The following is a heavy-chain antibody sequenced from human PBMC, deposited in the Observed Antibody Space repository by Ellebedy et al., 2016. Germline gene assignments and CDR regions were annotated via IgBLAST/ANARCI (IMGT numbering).Heavy chain of an antibody. J-gene: IGHJ3*02. Sequence: GGSLRLXCAASGFTFSSYWMSWVRQAPGKGLEWVANIKQDGSEKYYVDSVKGRFTISRDNAKNSLYLQMNSLRAEDTAVYYCARDRRITMVRGVFDAFDIWGQGTMVTVSS. V-gene: IGHV3-7*01. CDR3: ARDRRITMVRGVFDAFDI. CDR2: IKQDGSEK. D-gene: IGHD3-10*01. CDR1: GFTFSSYW.